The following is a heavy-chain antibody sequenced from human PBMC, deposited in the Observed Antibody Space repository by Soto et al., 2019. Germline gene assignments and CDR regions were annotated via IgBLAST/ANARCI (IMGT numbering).Heavy chain of an antibody. CDR3: AREGGDSSGWYGGYYFDY. Sequence: GLSRRLAWAGSGFTSGRSAMHWARQAPGKGLEYVSASSSNGGSTYYANSVKGRFTISRDNSKNTLYLQMGSLRAEDMAVYYCAREGGDSSGWYGGYYFDYWGPGT. V-gene: IGHV3-64*01. D-gene: IGHD6-19*01. CDR2: SSSNGGST. J-gene: IGHJ4*02. CDR1: GFTSGRSA.